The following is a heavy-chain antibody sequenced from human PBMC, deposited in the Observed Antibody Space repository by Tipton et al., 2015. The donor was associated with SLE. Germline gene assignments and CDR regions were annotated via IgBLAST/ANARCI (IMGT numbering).Heavy chain of an antibody. CDR3: ARGSLRFLEGSHWAFDI. Sequence: TLSLTCTVSGGSISSYYWSWIRQPPGKGLEWIGYIYYSGSTNYNPSLKSRVTISVDTSKNQFSLKLSSVTAADTAVYYCARGSLRFLEGSHWAFDIWGQGTMVTVSS. J-gene: IGHJ3*02. D-gene: IGHD3-3*01. V-gene: IGHV4-59*01. CDR1: GGSISSYY. CDR2: IYYSGST.